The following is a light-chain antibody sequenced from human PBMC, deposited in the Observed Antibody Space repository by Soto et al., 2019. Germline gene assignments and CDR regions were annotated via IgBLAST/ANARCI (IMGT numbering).Light chain of an antibody. CDR2: GAF. Sequence: AIQMTQSPSSLSASVGDTVTISCRASRGVRSDVAWYQQRPGGVPKVLIYGAFNLYTGVPSRFSGGGDGSDVSLTISSLQAEDSATDYCGQEFNYPRTFGGGTKVEI. CDR1: RGVRSD. CDR3: GQEFNYPRT. V-gene: IGKV1-6*01. J-gene: IGKJ4*01.